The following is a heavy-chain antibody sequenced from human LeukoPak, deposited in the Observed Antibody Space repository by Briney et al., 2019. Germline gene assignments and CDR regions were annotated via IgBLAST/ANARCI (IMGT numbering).Heavy chain of an antibody. V-gene: IGHV3-7*01. CDR2: IKQDGSEK. CDR1: GFTFSSYW. CDR3: ARARDYGDFDY. D-gene: IGHD4-17*01. Sequence: PGGCPRLSCAASGFTFSSYWMSWVRQAPGKGLEWVANIKQDGSEKYYVDSVKGRFTISRDNAKNSLYLQMNSLRAEDTAVYYCARARDYGDFDYWGQGTLVTVSS. J-gene: IGHJ4*02.